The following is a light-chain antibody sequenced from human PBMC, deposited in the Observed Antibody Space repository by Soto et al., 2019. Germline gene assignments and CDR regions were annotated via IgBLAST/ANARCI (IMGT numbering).Light chain of an antibody. CDR2: DVS. CDR3: SSFTGTSYV. J-gene: IGLJ1*01. Sequence: LTQPASVSGSPGQSITISCTGASSDVGGSNYVSWYQQYPGKAPKLMVCDVSNRPSGVSNRFSGSKSGNTASLTISGLQAEDEADYYCSSFTGTSYVFGTGTKVTVL. V-gene: IGLV2-14*01. CDR1: SSDVGGSNY.